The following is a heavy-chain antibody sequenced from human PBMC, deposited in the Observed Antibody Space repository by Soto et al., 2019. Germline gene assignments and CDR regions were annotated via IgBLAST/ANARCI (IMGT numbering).Heavy chain of an antibody. CDR1: GYTFTSYG. Sequence: QVQLVQSGAEVKKPGASVKVSCKASGYTFTSYGISWVRQAPGQGLEWMGWITAYNGNTNYAQKLQGRVTMTTDTSTSTADRERRSLRADDTAVYYFAKRRGYSNGEFDSWGQGTLVTVS. CDR2: ITAYNGNT. J-gene: IGHJ4*02. D-gene: IGHD5-18*01. V-gene: IGHV1-18*01. CDR3: AKRRGYSNGEFDS.